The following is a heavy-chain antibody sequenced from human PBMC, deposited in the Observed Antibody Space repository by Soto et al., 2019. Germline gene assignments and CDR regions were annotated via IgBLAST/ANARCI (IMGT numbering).Heavy chain of an antibody. V-gene: IGHV1-3*01. Sequence: ASVKVSCKASGYTFTSYAMHWVRQAPGQRLEWMGWINAGNGNTKYSQKFQGRVTITRDTSASTAYMELSSLRSEDTAVYYCERGSIAVAGYNWFDPWGQGTLVTVSS. D-gene: IGHD6-19*01. CDR1: GYTFTSYA. CDR2: INAGNGNT. J-gene: IGHJ5*02. CDR3: ERGSIAVAGYNWFDP.